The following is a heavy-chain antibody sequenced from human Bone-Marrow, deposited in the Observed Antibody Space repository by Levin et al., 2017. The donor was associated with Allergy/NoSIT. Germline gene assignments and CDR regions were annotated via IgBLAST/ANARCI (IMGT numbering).Heavy chain of an antibody. Sequence: GGSLRLSCATSGFRFSDYYMSWIRQAPGKGLEWVSYISNSGDTIFYADSMKGRFTISRDNGKNSLYLEMNNVRVEDTAVYYCARGREYCTSSSCYLSNWAQGTLVTVSS. J-gene: IGHJ4*02. CDR2: ISNSGDTI. CDR1: GFRFSDYY. D-gene: IGHD2-2*01. CDR3: ARGREYCTSSSCYLSN. V-gene: IGHV3-11*01.